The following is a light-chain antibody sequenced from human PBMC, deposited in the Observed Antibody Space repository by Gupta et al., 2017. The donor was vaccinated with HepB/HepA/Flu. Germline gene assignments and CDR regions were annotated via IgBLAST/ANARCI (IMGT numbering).Light chain of an antibody. Sequence: QSALPQPASVSGSPGQSLTLSCPGTSSDVGSYNLVSWYQQHPGKAPKLMIYEVSKRPSGVSNRFSGSKSGNTASLTISGLQAEDEADYYCCSYAGSSTLVFGGGTKLTV. CDR1: SSDVGSYNL. CDR3: CSYAGSSTLV. V-gene: IGLV2-23*02. CDR2: EVS. J-gene: IGLJ3*02.